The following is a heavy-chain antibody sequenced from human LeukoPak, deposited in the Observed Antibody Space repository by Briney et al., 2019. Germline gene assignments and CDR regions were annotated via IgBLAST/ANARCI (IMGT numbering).Heavy chain of an antibody. J-gene: IGHJ3*02. Sequence: GASVKVSCKASGGTFSSYAISWVRQAPGQGLEWMGGIIPIFGTANYAQKFQGRVTITADESTSTAYMELSSLRSEDTAVYYCARPAPDYGGNPDDAFDIWGQGTMVTVSS. CDR1: GGTFSSYA. V-gene: IGHV1-69*13. CDR3: ARPAPDYGGNPDDAFDI. D-gene: IGHD4-23*01. CDR2: IIPIFGTA.